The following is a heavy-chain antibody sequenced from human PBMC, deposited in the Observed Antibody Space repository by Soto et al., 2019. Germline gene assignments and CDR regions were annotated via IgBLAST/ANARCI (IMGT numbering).Heavy chain of an antibody. V-gene: IGHV3-11*03. CDR1: GGSISSYY. J-gene: IGHJ4*02. CDR2: ISTSSSYT. CDR3: ARLRLTGYFDY. Sequence: LSLTCTVSGGSISSYYWSWIRQAPGKGLEWLSYISTSSSYTNYAGSVKGRFTISRDNAMNSLYLQMNSLRAEDTAVYYCARLRLTGYFDYWGQGTLVTVSS.